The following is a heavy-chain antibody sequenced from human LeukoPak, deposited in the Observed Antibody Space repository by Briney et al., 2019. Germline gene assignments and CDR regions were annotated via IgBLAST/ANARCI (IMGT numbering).Heavy chain of an antibody. D-gene: IGHD5-24*01. V-gene: IGHV3-7*03. Sequence: GGSLRLSCAASGFTISNYWMSWVRQALGKGLEWVASIKQDGSEKHYVDSVKGRFTISRDNAKNSLYLQMNSLRPEDTALYYCARDHKGGDGADAFGLWATGQWSPSLQ. CDR2: IKQDGSEK. CDR3: ARDHKGGDGADAFGL. CDR1: GFTISNYW. J-gene: IGHJ3*01.